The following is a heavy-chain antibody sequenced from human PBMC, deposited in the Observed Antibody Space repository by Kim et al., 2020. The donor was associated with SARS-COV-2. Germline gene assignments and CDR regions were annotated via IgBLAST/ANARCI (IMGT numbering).Heavy chain of an antibody. CDR1: GYTFTSYG. J-gene: IGHJ5*02. CDR3: ARGTLRYFDWSLSFDP. V-gene: IGHV1-18*01. Sequence: ASVKVSCKASGYTFTSYGISWVRQAPGQGLEWMGWISAYNGNTNYAQKLQGRVTMTTDTSTSTAYMELRSLRSDDTVVYYCARGTLRYFDWSLSFDPWGQGTLVTVSS. CDR2: ISAYNGNT. D-gene: IGHD3-9*01.